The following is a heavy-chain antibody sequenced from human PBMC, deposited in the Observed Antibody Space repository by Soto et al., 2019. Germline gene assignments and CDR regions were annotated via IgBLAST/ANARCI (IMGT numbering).Heavy chain of an antibody. CDR2: IWFDGSNE. D-gene: IGHD2-15*01. V-gene: IGHV3-33*01. CDR1: GFTFSDYG. J-gene: IGHJ6*02. Sequence: GGSLRLSCAASGFTFSDYGMHWVRQAPGEGLQWVAVIWFDGSNEHYADSVKGRFTISRDNSKNTLYLQMYSLRAGDTAVYYCARGSLYCSSTSCSYGMDVWGQGTTVTVS. CDR3: ARGSLYCSSTSCSYGMDV.